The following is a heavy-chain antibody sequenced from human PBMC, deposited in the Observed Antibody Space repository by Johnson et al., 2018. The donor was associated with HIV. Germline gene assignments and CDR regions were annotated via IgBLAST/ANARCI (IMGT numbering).Heavy chain of an antibody. V-gene: IGHV3-20*04. J-gene: IGHJ3*01. CDR1: GFTFSSYW. D-gene: IGHD6-13*01. CDR3: AKGGEVWYGAFDF. Sequence: VQLVESGGGLVQPGGSLRLSCAASGFTFSSYWMSWVRQAPGKGLEWVSGINWNGGSTGYADSVKGRFTISRDNAKNSLYLQMNNLRAEDTAVYYCAKGGEVWYGAFDFWGQGTMVTVSS. CDR2: INWNGGST.